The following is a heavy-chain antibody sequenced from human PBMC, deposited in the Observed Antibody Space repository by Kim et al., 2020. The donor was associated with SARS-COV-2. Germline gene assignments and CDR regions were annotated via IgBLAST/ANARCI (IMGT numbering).Heavy chain of an antibody. J-gene: IGHJ5*02. CDR3: ARGGSAAAVGNWFDP. D-gene: IGHD6-13*01. Sequence: PPRKSRVTISVDTSKNQFSLKLSSVTAADTAVYYCARGGSAAAVGNWFDPWGQGTLVTVSS. V-gene: IGHV4-34*01.